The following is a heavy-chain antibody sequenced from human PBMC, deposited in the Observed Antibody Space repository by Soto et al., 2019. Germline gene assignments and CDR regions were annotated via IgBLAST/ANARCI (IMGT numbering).Heavy chain of an antibody. CDR2: ISGSGGST. J-gene: IGHJ4*02. CDR1: GFTFSSYA. Sequence: EVQLLESGGGLVQPGGSLRLSCAASGFTFSSYAMSWVRQAPGKGLEWVSAISGSGGSTYYADSVKCRFTISRDNSKNTLYLQMNSLRAEDTAVYYCAKRPETYCSSTSCYPHWGQGTLVTVSS. CDR3: AKRPETYCSSTSCYPH. V-gene: IGHV3-23*01. D-gene: IGHD2-2*01.